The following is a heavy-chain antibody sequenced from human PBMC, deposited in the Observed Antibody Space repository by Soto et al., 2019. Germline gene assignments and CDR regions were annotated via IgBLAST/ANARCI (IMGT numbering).Heavy chain of an antibody. CDR3: ARAYGDYLDY. D-gene: IGHD4-17*01. V-gene: IGHV4-59*01. CDR2: IYYSGST. Sequence: PEETLSLTCTVSGGSISSYSWSWIRQPPGKGLEYIGYIYYSGSTNYNPSLKSRVTISVDTSKNQFSLKLSSVTAADTAVYYCARAYGDYLDYWGQGTLVTVSS. CDR1: GGSISSYS. J-gene: IGHJ4*02.